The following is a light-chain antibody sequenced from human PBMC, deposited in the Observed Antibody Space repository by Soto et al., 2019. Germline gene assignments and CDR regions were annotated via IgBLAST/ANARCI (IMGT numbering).Light chain of an antibody. CDR1: QSVSSSY. CDR3: QQYGSSPLT. J-gene: IGKJ4*01. CDR2: GAS. Sequence: ETVLTQSPGSLSLSPGERATLSCRASQSVSSSYLAWYQQNPGQAPRLLIYGASSRATGIPDRFSGSGPGTDFTLTISRLEPEDFAVYYCQQYGSSPLTFGGGTKVEIK. V-gene: IGKV3-20*01.